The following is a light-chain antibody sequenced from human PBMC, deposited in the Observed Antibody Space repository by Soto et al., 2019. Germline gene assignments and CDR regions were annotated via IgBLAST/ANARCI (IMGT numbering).Light chain of an antibody. J-gene: IGKJ5*01. CDR1: QSISSNH. CDR3: QYYGSSPIT. Sequence: EIVCTQSPGTLSLSPGERATLSCRASQSISSNHLAWYQQKPGQAPRLVIYGAFSRATGIPDKFSASGSGSDFTLTISRLEPEDFAVYYCQYYGSSPITFGQGTRLEIK. V-gene: IGKV3-20*01. CDR2: GAF.